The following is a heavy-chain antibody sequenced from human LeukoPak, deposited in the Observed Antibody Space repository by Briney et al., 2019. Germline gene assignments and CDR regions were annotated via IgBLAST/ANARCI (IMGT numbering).Heavy chain of an antibody. CDR2: ISGSGGST. CDR1: GFTFSSYA. Sequence: PGGSLRLSCAASGFTFSSYAMSWVRQAPGKGLEWVSAISGSGGSTYYADSVKGRFTISRDNSKNTLYLQMNSLRAEDTAVYYCAKVQLDKVVAATYFDYWGQGTLVTVSS. J-gene: IGHJ4*02. V-gene: IGHV3-23*01. D-gene: IGHD2-15*01. CDR3: AKVQLDKVVAATYFDY.